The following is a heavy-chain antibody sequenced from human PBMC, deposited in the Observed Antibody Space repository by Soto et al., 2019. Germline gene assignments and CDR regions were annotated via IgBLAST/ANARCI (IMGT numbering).Heavy chain of an antibody. CDR3: ASHYYGSGSDHWFDP. D-gene: IGHD3-10*01. CDR1: GDSISTYY. CDR2: IYYTGST. V-gene: IGHV4-59*08. J-gene: IGHJ5*02. Sequence: PSETLSLTCTVSGDSISTYYLSWIRQPPGKGLEWIGYIYYTGSTHYDPSLKSRVTISVDTSKNQFSLKLSSVTAADTAVYYCASHYYGSGSDHWFDPWGQGTLVTVSS.